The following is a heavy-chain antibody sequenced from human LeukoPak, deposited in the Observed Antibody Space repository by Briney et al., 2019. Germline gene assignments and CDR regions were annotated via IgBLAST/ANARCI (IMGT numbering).Heavy chain of an antibody. J-gene: IGHJ4*02. Sequence: AGGSLRLSCAASGFTFSSYAMSWVRQAPGKGLEWVSAISGSGGSTYYADSVKGRFTISRDNSKNTLYLQMNSLRAEDTAVYYCAKDFKYSTRLLWFGELTFDYWGQGTLVTVSS. V-gene: IGHV3-23*01. CDR3: AKDFKYSTRLLWFGELTFDY. CDR1: GFTFSSYA. D-gene: IGHD3-10*01. CDR2: ISGSGGST.